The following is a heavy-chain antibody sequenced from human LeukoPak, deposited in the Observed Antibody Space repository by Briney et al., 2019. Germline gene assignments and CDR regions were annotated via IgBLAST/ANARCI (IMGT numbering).Heavy chain of an antibody. CDR3: AKDISPTPLYMDV. V-gene: IGHV3-7*03. D-gene: IGHD1-14*01. CDR2: IKKDGSEK. CDR1: GFTFSSYW. J-gene: IGHJ6*03. Sequence: GGSLRLSCAASGFTFSSYWMSWVRQAPGKGLEWVANIKKDGSEKYYVDSVQGRFTISRDKAKNSLYLQMNSLRAEDTALYYCAKDISPTPLYMDVWGKGTTVTISS.